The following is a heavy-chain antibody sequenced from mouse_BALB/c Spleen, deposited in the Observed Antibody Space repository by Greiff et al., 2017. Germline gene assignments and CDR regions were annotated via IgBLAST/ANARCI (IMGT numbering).Heavy chain of an antibody. J-gene: IGHJ4*01. CDR2: ISSGGGST. CDR1: GFAFSSYD. V-gene: IGHV5-12-1*01. Sequence: EVKLVESGGGLVKPGGSLKLSCAASGFAFSSYDMSWVRQTPEKRLEWVAYISSGGGSTYYPDTVKGRITISRANAKNTLYLQMSSLKSEDTAMYDGARLYYGPFYAMDYWGQGTSVTVSA. CDR3: ARLYYGPFYAMDY. D-gene: IGHD2-1*01.